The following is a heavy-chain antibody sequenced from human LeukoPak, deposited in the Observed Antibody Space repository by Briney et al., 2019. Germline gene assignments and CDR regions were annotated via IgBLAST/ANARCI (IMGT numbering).Heavy chain of an antibody. J-gene: IGHJ4*02. CDR1: GFTFSSYS. V-gene: IGHV3-21*01. CDR2: ISSSSSYI. CDR3: ARLHTYYYDSSGYYFDY. Sequence: PGGSLRLSCAASGFTFSSYSMNWVRQAPGKGLEWVSSISSSSSYIYYADSVKGRFTISRDNAKNSLYLQMNSLRAEDTAVYYCARLHTYYYDSSGYYFDYWGQVTLVTVSS. D-gene: IGHD3-22*01.